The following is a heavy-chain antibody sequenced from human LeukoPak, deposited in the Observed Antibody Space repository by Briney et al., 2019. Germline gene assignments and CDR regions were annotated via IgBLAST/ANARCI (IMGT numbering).Heavy chain of an antibody. V-gene: IGHV3-7*01. Sequence: GGSLRLSCAASGFSFSSYWMSWVRQAPGKGLEWVANIEQDGSEKYYVDSVKGRFTISRDNAKNSLYLQMNSLRAEDTAVYYCARLLAARNVFDIWGQGTMVTVSS. CDR2: IEQDGSEK. CDR3: ARLLAARNVFDI. J-gene: IGHJ3*02. CDR1: GFSFSSYW. D-gene: IGHD6-6*01.